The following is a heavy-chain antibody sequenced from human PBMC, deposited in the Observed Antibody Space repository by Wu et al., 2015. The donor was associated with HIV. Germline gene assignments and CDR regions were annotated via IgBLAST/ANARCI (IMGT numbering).Heavy chain of an antibody. CDR2: INPLFGTT. CDR3: ARNTDSVATSLYSLGV. D-gene: IGHD6-19*01. CDR1: GDGFTSYA. J-gene: IGHJ6*02. Sequence: QAQLLQFGAEVKKPGSSVKVTCKASGDGFTSYAVSWVRQAPGQGLEWMGGINPLFGTTRHAQKFQDRITITTDEAKTIVYLELDSLRSDDTAVYYCARNTDSVATSLYSLGVWGQGAVVTVSS. V-gene: IGHV1-69*05.